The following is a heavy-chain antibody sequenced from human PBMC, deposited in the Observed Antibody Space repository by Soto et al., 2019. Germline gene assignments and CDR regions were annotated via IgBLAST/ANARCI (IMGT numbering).Heavy chain of an antibody. CDR3: ARHPQLCGGDCYGKDDAFDI. CDR2: IYPGDSDT. CDR1: GYSFTSYW. D-gene: IGHD2-21*02. J-gene: IGHJ3*02. V-gene: IGHV5-51*01. Sequence: GESLKISCKGSGYSFTSYWIGWVRQMPGKGLEWMGIIYPGDSDTRYSPSFQGQVTISADKSISTAYLQWSSLKASDTAMYYCARHPQLCGGDCYGKDDAFDIWGQGTMVTVSS.